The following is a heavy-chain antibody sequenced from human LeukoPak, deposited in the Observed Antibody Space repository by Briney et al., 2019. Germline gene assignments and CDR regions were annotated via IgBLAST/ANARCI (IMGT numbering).Heavy chain of an antibody. D-gene: IGHD2-21*02. CDR3: ARGGCGDSAAPFDD. CDR2: INPSAGST. J-gene: IGHJ4*02. Sequence: ASVKVSCKTSGYTFTSCYMHWVRQAPGQGLEWMGMINPSAGSTRYAQKFQGRVTMTADTSTSTVYMELSSLRSEDTAVYYCARGGCGDSAAPFDDWGQGTLVPVSS. CDR1: GYTFTSCY. V-gene: IGHV1-46*01.